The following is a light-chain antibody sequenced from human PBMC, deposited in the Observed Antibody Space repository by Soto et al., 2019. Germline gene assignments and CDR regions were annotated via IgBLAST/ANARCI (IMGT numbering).Light chain of an antibody. CDR1: SSDVGGYHY. J-gene: IGLJ3*02. Sequence: QSALTQPASVSGSPGQSITISCTGSSSDVGGYHYVSWYQQHPGKAPKLMISDVSERPSGVPDRFSGSKSANTASLTISGLQAEDEADYYCCSYAGTYTVVFGGGTKLTVL. CDR2: DVS. CDR3: CSYAGTYTVV. V-gene: IGLV2-11*01.